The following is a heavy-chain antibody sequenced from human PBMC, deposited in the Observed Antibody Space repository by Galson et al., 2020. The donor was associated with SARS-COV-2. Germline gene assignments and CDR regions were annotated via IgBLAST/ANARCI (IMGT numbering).Heavy chain of an antibody. CDR1: GGYFRDHY. J-gene: IGHJ2*01. Sequence: SETLSLTCADIGGYFRDHYWSWIRQHPGKGLEWNGEINHSGSTNYNPSLKSRVTMSVDKSKDQFSLELSSVTAADTAVYYCARGRRERFFDIWGRGTLVTVSS. CDR3: ARGRRERFFDI. V-gene: IGHV4-34*01. CDR2: INHSGST.